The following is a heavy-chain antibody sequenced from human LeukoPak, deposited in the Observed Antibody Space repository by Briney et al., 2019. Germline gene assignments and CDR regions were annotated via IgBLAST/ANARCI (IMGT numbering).Heavy chain of an antibody. Sequence: GGSLRLSCAASGFVFSTYGMHWVRQAPGKGLEWVAVIWSHGNTKKYADSVTGRFTISRDNSKNTLYLEMNTLRAEDTAVYYCAGDDDYDDHNTFDMWGHGTMVTVSS. CDR3: AGDDDYDDHNTFDM. D-gene: IGHD4-17*01. CDR2: IWSHGNTK. CDR1: GFVFSTYG. J-gene: IGHJ3*02. V-gene: IGHV3-33*01.